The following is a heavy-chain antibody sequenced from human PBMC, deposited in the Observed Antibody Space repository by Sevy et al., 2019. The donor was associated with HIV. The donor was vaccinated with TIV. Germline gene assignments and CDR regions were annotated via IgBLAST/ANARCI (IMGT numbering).Heavy chain of an antibody. CDR1: GFTFSSYS. J-gene: IGHJ5*02. V-gene: IGHV3-48*02. CDR3: ARDLYCSGGSCYSGDWFDP. Sequence: GGSLRLSCAASGFTFSSYSMNWVRQAPGKGLEWVSYISSSSSIIYYADSVKGRFTISRDNAKNSLYLQMNSLRDEDTAVYYCARDLYCSGGSCYSGDWFDPWGQGTLVTVSS. CDR2: ISSSSSII. D-gene: IGHD2-15*01.